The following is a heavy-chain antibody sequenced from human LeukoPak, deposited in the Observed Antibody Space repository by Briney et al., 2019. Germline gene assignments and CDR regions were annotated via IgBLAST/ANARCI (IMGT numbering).Heavy chain of an antibody. J-gene: IGHJ4*02. CDR1: GYSFTSYW. CDR2: IDPSDSYT. V-gene: IGHV5-10-1*01. D-gene: IGHD3-22*01. CDR3: ARLGVDSSGPYYFDY. Sequence: GESLRISCKGSGYSFTSYWISWVRQMPGKGLEWMGRIDPSDSYTNYSPSFQGHVTFSADKSISTAYLQWSSLKASDTAMYYCARLGVDSSGPYYFDYWGQGTLVTVSS.